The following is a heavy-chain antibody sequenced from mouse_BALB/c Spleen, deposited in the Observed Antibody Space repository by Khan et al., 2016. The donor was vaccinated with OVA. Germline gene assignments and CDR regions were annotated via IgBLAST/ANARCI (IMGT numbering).Heavy chain of an antibody. CDR3: TTPAYFSYTLDH. Sequence: QIQLVQSGPELKKPGETVKISCKASGYTFTNYGMNWVKQSPGKALKWMGWINTYTGEPKYADDFKGRFAFSLETSASTAYLPISNLTDEDTATYVYTTPAYFSYTLDHWGQGTSVTVSS. J-gene: IGHJ4*01. CDR2: INTYTGEP. D-gene: IGHD2-10*01. CDR1: GYTFTNYG. V-gene: IGHV9-3-1*01.